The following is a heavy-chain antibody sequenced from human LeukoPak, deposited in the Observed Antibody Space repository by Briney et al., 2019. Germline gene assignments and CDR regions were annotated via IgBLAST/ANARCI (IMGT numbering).Heavy chain of an antibody. CDR1: GFTFSTYA. CDR2: ISGSGGST. CDR3: ANSPMVRGVGAFDI. J-gene: IGHJ3*02. Sequence: PGGSLRLSCAASGFTFSTYAMSWIRQAPGKGLEWVSAISGSGGSTYYADSVKGRFTISRDNSKNTLYLQMNSLRAEDTAVYYCANSPMVRGVGAFDIWGQGTMVTVSS. V-gene: IGHV3-23*01. D-gene: IGHD3-10*01.